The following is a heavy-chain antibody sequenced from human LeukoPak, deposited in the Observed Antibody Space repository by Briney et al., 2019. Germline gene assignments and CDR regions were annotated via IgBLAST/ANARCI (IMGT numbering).Heavy chain of an antibody. CDR1: GGSISSGGYY. Sequence: SETLSLTCTVSGGSISSGGYYWSWIRQHPGKGLEWIGYIYYSGSTYYNPSLKSRVTISVDTSKNQFSLKLSSVTAADTAVYYCARGLGGIDYDSSRGVFDIWGQGTMVTVSS. CDR3: ARGLGGIDYDSSRGVFDI. D-gene: IGHD3-22*01. CDR2: IYYSGST. V-gene: IGHV4-31*03. J-gene: IGHJ3*02.